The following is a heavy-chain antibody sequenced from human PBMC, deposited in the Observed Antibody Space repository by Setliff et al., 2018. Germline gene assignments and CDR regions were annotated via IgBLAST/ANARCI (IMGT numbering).Heavy chain of an antibody. CDR1: GGSISSYY. CDR2: IHYSGNT. CDR3: ARGLNSVSWTFAY. Sequence: SETLSLTCTVSGGSISSYYWSWIRQPPGKGLEWIGYIHYSGNTNYNPSLKSRVAISIDTSKNQFSLKVNSVTAADTAIYYCARGLNSVSWTFAYWGQGSLVTVSS. J-gene: IGHJ4*02. D-gene: IGHD2-15*01. V-gene: IGHV4-59*08.